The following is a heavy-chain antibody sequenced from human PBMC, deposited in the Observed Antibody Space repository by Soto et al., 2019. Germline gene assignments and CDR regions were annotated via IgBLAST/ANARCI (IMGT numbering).Heavy chain of an antibody. CDR1: GGTFSSYT. CDR2: IIPILGIA. Sequence: QVQLVQSGAEVKKPGSSVKVSCKASGGTFSSYTISWVRQAPGQGLEWMGRIIPILGIANYAQKFQGRVTITADKSTSTAYMELSSLRSEDTAVYYCAIIRGDTGGYYFDYWGQGTLVTVSS. V-gene: IGHV1-69*02. CDR3: AIIRGDTGGYYFDY. D-gene: IGHD3-3*02. J-gene: IGHJ4*02.